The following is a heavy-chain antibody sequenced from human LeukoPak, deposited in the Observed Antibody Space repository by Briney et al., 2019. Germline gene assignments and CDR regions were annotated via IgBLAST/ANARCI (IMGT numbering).Heavy chain of an antibody. Sequence: PSETLSLTCTVSGGSISSYYWSWIRQPPGKGLEWIGYIYYSGSTNYNPSLKSRVTISVDTSKNQFSLKLSSVTAADTAVYYCARVPTRITGERFLDYWGQGTLVTVSS. D-gene: IGHD7-27*01. CDR2: IYYSGST. CDR1: GGSISSYY. V-gene: IGHV4-59*12. CDR3: ARVPTRITGERFLDY. J-gene: IGHJ4*02.